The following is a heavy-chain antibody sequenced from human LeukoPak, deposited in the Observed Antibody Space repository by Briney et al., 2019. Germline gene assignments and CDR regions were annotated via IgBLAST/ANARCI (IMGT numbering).Heavy chain of an antibody. CDR2: MFYSGST. CDR1: GDSISTSSHY. D-gene: IGHD3-3*01. CDR3: ARIRGPSLGGRFLERFLFDP. J-gene: IGHJ5*02. Sequence: SETLSLTCTVSGDSISTSSHYWGWIRQPPGKGLEWIGAMFYSGSTYDNPSLKSRVTMSIDTSKNQFSLKLSSVTAADTAMYYCARIRGPSLGGRFLERFLFDPWGQGTLVTVSS. V-gene: IGHV4-39*01.